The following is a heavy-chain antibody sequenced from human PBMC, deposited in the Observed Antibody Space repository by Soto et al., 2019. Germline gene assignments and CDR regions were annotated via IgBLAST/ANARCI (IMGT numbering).Heavy chain of an antibody. V-gene: IGHV2-5*02. D-gene: IGHD1-7*01. CDR3: AHVYWAASGTRYYFDY. J-gene: IGHJ4*02. Sequence: QITLTESGPTLVKPTQPLTLTCTFSGLSFSTSAVGVGWIRQPPGKALEFLALIYWDDDKRFSPSLKSRLTITKDTSKNQVVLTMTNMDPEDTATYFCAHVYWAASGTRYYFDYWGQGTLVTVSS. CDR2: IYWDDDK. CDR1: GLSFSTSAVG.